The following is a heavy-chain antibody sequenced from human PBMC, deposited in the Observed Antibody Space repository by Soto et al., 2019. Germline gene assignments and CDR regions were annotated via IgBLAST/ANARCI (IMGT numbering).Heavy chain of an antibody. V-gene: IGHV2-5*01. J-gene: IGHJ4*02. Sequence: QITLKESGPTLVKPTQTLTLTCTFSGFSLSTSGVGVGWIRQPPGKALEWLALIYWNDDKRYSPSLKSRLTITKDTSKNQVVLTMTNMDPVDTATYYCARSPYGDYGGSFDYWGQGTLVTVSS. D-gene: IGHD4-17*01. CDR3: ARSPYGDYGGSFDY. CDR2: IYWNDDK. CDR1: GFSLSTSGVG.